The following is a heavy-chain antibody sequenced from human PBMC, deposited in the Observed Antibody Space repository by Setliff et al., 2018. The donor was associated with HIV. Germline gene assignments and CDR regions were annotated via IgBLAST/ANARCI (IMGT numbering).Heavy chain of an antibody. Sequence: PSDTLSLTCAVYGGSFSSYSWSWVRQPPGKGLEGIGEINHRGNTSYNPSLKSRLTISVETSKNQFSLTLNSVTAADTAFYYCARLSNGLPADYWGQGTLVTVSS. CDR2: INHRGNT. J-gene: IGHJ4*02. CDR1: GGSFSSYS. D-gene: IGHD2-8*01. CDR3: ARLSNGLPADY. V-gene: IGHV4-34*01.